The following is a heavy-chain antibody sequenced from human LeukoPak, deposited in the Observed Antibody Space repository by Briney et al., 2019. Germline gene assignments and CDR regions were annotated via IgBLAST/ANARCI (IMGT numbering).Heavy chain of an antibody. CDR1: GFIFSDYY. Sequence: GGSLRLSCAASGFIFSDYYMSWIRQAPGKGLEWVSYISSSGSSIYYADSVKGRLTISRDNAKDSLYLQMNSLRAEDTAVYYCARDPGSGYEEHFDYWGQGTLVTVSS. D-gene: IGHD5-12*01. V-gene: IGHV3-11*01. J-gene: IGHJ4*02. CDR2: ISSSGSSI. CDR3: ARDPGSGYEEHFDY.